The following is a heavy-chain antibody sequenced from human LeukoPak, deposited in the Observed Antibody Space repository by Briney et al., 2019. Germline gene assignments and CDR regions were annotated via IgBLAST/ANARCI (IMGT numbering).Heavy chain of an antibody. CDR3: AKGSGYSSSWPFDY. J-gene: IGHJ4*02. CDR2: ISGSGGST. D-gene: IGHD6-13*01. Sequence: GRSLRLSCAASGFTFDDYAMSWVRQAPGKGLEWVSAISGSGGSTYYADSVKGRFTISRDNSKNTLYLQMNSLRAEDTAVYYCAKGSGYSSSWPFDYWGQGTLVTVSS. V-gene: IGHV3-23*01. CDR1: GFTFDDYA.